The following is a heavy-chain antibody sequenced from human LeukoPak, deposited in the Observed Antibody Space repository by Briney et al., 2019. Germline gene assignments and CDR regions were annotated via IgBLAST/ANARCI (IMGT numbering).Heavy chain of an antibody. J-gene: IGHJ4*02. Sequence: ASVKVSCKASGYTFTGHYMHWVRQAPGQGLEWMGRIHPNSGGTNYAQKFQGRVTMTRDTSITTAYMEVTGLTSDDTAVYYCARGFGSSWFYFDNWGQGALVTVSS. V-gene: IGHV1-2*06. CDR3: ARGFGSSWFYFDN. CDR1: GYTFTGHY. D-gene: IGHD6-13*01. CDR2: IHPNSGGT.